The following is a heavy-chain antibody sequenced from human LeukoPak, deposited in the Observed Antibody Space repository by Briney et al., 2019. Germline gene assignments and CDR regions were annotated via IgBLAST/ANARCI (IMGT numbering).Heavy chain of an antibody. V-gene: IGHV1-69*05. CDR1: GGTFSSYA. Sequence: SVKVSFKASGGTFSSYAISWVRQAPGQGLEWMGRIFPIFGTANYAQKFQGRATITTDESTSTAYMELSSLRSEDTAVYYCARQVYGDYGPSWFDPWGQGTLVTVSS. CDR3: ARQVYGDYGPSWFDP. J-gene: IGHJ5*02. D-gene: IGHD4-17*01. CDR2: IFPIFGTA.